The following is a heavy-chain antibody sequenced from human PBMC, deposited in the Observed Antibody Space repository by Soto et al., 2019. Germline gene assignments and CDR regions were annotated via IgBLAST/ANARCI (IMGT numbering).Heavy chain of an antibody. CDR2: INAGNGNT. J-gene: IGHJ6*02. CDR1: GYTFTSYI. V-gene: IGHV1-3*01. Sequence: QVQLVQSGAEVKKPGASVKVSCKASGYTFTSYIMHWVRQAPGQRLEWMGWINAGNGNTKYSQKFQGRVTITRDTSATTGYMELSSLRSEDTAVYYCAREDCSRTSCYIFYGMDVWGQGTTVTVSS. CDR3: AREDCSRTSCYIFYGMDV. D-gene: IGHD2-2*02.